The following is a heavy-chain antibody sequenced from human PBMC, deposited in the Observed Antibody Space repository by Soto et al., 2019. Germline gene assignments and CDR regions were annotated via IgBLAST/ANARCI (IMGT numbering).Heavy chain of an antibody. V-gene: IGHV4-59*08. J-gene: IGHJ4*02. D-gene: IGHD3-3*01. CDR2: TYYSGST. Sequence: QVQLQESGPGLVKPSETLSLTCTVSGGSISSYYWSWIRQPPGKGLEWIGYTYYSGSTNYNPSLKSRVTISVDTSKNQFSVKLGSVTAEDRAVYYCARHSDFWSGYYLGYWGQGTLVTVSS. CDR3: ARHSDFWSGYYLGY. CDR1: GGSISSYY.